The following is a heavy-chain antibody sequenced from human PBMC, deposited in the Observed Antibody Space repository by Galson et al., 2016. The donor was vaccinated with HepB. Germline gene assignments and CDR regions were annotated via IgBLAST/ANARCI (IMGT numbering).Heavy chain of an antibody. J-gene: IGHJ5*02. V-gene: IGHV3-7*04. Sequence: SLRLSCAASGFTFSFSVYWMSWVRQAPGKGLEWVANIAGDGSEKYYVDSVKGRSTISRDNAKNSLYLQMNSLRVEDTAVYYCVRDDYGPAWFDPRGQGTQVTVSS. CDR2: IAGDGSEK. D-gene: IGHD4/OR15-4a*01. CDR3: VRDDYGPAWFDP. CDR1: GFTFSFSVYW.